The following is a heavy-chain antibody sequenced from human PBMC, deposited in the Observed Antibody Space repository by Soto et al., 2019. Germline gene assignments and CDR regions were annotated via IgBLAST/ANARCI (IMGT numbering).Heavy chain of an antibody. CDR2: INGDGSNT. V-gene: IGHV3-74*01. J-gene: IGHJ6*03. Sequence: GGSLRLSCAASGFTFNNYWLHWVRQAPGKGLVWVSRINGDGSNTNYADSVTGRFTISRDNAKNTVYLQMNSLRAEDTAVYYCARGAGGLYYMDVWGKGTTVTVSS. CDR3: ARGAGGLYYMDV. CDR1: GFTFNNYW.